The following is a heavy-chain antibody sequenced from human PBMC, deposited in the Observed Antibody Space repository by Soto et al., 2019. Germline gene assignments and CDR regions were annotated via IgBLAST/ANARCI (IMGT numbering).Heavy chain of an antibody. D-gene: IGHD3-10*01. CDR3: ARAYYFGSGTSYTLYY. V-gene: IGHV3-30*03. J-gene: IGHJ4*02. CDR1: GFTFSNYG. Sequence: QTGGSLRLSCAASGFTFSNYGMHWVRQAPGKGLEWVAAISDDGVSKYYADSVQGRFTISRDNSESAVFLQMNSLRPDDTALYFCARAYYFGSGTSYTLYYWGQGTQVTVSS. CDR2: ISDDGVSK.